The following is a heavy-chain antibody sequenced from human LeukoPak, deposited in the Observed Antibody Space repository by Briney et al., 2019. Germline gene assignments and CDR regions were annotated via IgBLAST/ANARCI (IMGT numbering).Heavy chain of an antibody. J-gene: IGHJ4*02. D-gene: IGHD3-3*01. CDR2: IYYSGST. Sequence: SETLSLTCTVSGGSISSSSYYWGWIRQPPGKGLEWIGSIYYSGSTYYNPSLKSRVTISVDTSKNQFSLKLSSVTAADTAVYYCASSLWSGYYSAHYFDYWGQRTLVTVSS. V-gene: IGHV4-39*01. CDR3: ASSLWSGYYSAHYFDY. CDR1: GGSISSSSYY.